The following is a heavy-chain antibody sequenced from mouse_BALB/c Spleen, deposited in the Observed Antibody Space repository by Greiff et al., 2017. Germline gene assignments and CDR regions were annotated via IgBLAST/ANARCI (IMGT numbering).Heavy chain of an antibody. CDR1: GYTFTSYW. D-gene: IGHD2-4*01. Sequence: VQLQQSGAELAKPGASVKMSCKASGYTFTSYWMHWVKQRPGQGLEWIGYINPSTGYTEYNQKFKDKATLTADKSSSTAYMQLSSLTSEDSAVYYCARIIRGYAMDYWGQGTSGTVSA. J-gene: IGHJ4*01. V-gene: IGHV1-7*01. CDR2: INPSTGYT. CDR3: ARIIRGYAMDY.